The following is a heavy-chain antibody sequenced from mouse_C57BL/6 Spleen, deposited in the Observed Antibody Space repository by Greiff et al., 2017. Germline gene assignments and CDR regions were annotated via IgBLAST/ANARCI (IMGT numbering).Heavy chain of an antibody. CDR3: ARVVRGYFDV. Sequence: QVQLKQPGAELVRPGSSVKLSCKASGYTFTSYWMHWVKQRPIQGLEWIGNIDPSDSETHYNQKFKDKATLTVDKSSSTAYMQLSSLTSEDSAFYYCARVVRGYFDVWGTGTTVTVSS. CDR1: GYTFTSYW. CDR2: IDPSDSET. J-gene: IGHJ1*03. D-gene: IGHD2-2*01. V-gene: IGHV1-52*01.